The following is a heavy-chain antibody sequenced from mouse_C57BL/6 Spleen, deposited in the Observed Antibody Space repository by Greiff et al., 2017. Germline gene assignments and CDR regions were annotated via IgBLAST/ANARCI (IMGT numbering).Heavy chain of an antibody. V-gene: IGHV1-53*01. D-gene: IGHD2-4*01. CDR1: GYTFTSYW. CDR2: INPSNGGT. CDR3: AHYDYDVTDYYAMDY. J-gene: IGHJ4*01. Sequence: QVQLKQPGTELVKPGASVKLSCKASGYTFTSYWMHWVKQRPGQGLEWIGNINPSNGGTNYNEKFKSKATLTVDKSSSTAYMQLSSLTSEDSAVYYCAHYDYDVTDYYAMDYWGQGTSVTVSS.